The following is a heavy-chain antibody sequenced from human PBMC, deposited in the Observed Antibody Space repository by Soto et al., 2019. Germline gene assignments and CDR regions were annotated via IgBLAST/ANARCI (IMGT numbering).Heavy chain of an antibody. CDR2: ISSSSRYT. V-gene: IGHV3-11*06. CDR3: ARADKGFGTCADY. Sequence: QVQLVESGGGLVKPGGSLRLSCAASGFTFSDYYMAWIRQAPGKGLEWVSYISSSSRYTNYADSVKGRFTISRDNAKNSVSLQMSSLRAEDTAVYYCARADKGFGTCADYWGQGTLVTVSS. J-gene: IGHJ4*02. CDR1: GFTFSDYY. D-gene: IGHD3-10*01.